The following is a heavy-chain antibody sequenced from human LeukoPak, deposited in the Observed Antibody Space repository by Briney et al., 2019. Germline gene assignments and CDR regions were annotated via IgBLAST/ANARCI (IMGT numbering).Heavy chain of an antibody. CDR3: ARHSSKVAPIDY. Sequence: ASVKVSCKASGYTFTSYAMHWVRQAPGQRLEWMGWINAGNGNTKYSQKFQGRVTITRDTSASTAYMELSSLRSEDTAVYYCARHSSKVAPIDYWGQGTLVTVSS. J-gene: IGHJ4*02. D-gene: IGHD2-15*01. CDR1: GYTFTSYA. V-gene: IGHV1-3*01. CDR2: INAGNGNT.